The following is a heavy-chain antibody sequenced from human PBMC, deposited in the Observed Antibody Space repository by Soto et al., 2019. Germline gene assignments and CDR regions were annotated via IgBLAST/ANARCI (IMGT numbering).Heavy chain of an antibody. D-gene: IGHD3-3*01. CDR2: FDPEDGET. Sequence: ASVKVSCKVSGYTLTEFSMHWVRQAPGKGLEWMGGFDPEDGETIYAQKFQGRVTMTEDTSTDTAYMELSSLRSEDTAVYYCAISIFGVALSGDPRKYSDYWGQGTLVTVSS. V-gene: IGHV1-24*01. CDR1: GYTLTEFS. J-gene: IGHJ4*02. CDR3: AISIFGVALSGDPRKYSDY.